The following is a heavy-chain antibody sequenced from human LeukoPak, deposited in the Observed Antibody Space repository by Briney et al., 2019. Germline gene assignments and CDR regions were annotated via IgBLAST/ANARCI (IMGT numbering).Heavy chain of an antibody. J-gene: IGHJ6*03. CDR1: GYTFTSYD. Sequence: ASVKVSCKASGYTFTSYDINWVRQATGQGLEWMGWMNPNSGNTGYAQKFQGRGTITRNTSISTAYMELSSLRSEDTAVYYCARVEVTAGYYPHYYYYYMDVWGKGTTVTVSS. CDR2: MNPNSGNT. CDR3: ARVEVTAGYYPHYYYYYMDV. V-gene: IGHV1-8*03. D-gene: IGHD3-22*01.